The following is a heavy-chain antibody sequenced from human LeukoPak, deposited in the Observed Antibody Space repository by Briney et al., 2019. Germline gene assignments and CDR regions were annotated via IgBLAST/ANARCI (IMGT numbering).Heavy chain of an antibody. D-gene: IGHD2-21*02. J-gene: IGHJ4*02. Sequence: EASVKVSCKVSGYTLTELSMHWVRQAPGKGLEWMGGFDPEDGETIYAQKFQGRVTMTEDTSTDTAYMELSSLRSEDTAVYYCATWPYCGGDCYSGFDYWGQGTLVTVSS. CDR1: GYTLTELS. V-gene: IGHV1-24*01. CDR3: ATWPYCGGDCYSGFDY. CDR2: FDPEDGET.